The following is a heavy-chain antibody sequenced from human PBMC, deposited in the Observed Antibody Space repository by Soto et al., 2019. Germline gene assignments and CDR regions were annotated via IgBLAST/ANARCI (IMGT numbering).Heavy chain of an antibody. J-gene: IGHJ6*02. CDR1: GGSISSSSYY. Sequence: SETLSLTCTVSGGSISSSSYYWGWIRQPPGKGLEWIGSIYYSGSTYYNPSLKSRVTISVDTSKNQFSLKLSSVTAADTAVYYCARDQVAVAGLGGLEADYYYGMDVWGQGTTVTVSS. D-gene: IGHD6-19*01. V-gene: IGHV4-39*07. CDR2: IYYSGST. CDR3: ARDQVAVAGLGGLEADYYYGMDV.